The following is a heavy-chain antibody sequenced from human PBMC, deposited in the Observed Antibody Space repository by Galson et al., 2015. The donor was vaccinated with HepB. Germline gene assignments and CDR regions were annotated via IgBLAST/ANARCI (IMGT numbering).Heavy chain of an antibody. CDR3: AKIGTMEDNDGNSDF. J-gene: IGHJ4*02. Sequence: SLRLSCAASGFTFSSYAMGWVRQAPGKGLEWVSSISDNSVYIYYADSVKGRFTISRDNSKNTLYLQMNSLRAEDTAVYYCAKIGTMEDNDGNSDFWGQGTLVTVSS. CDR1: GFTFSSYA. CDR2: ISDNSVYI. V-gene: IGHV3-23*01. D-gene: IGHD3-10*01.